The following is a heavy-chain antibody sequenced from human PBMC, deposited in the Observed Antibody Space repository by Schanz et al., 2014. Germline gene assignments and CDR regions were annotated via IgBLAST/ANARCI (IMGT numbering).Heavy chain of an antibody. CDR3: AKAADWPVTRFDP. D-gene: IGHD3-9*01. J-gene: IGHJ5*02. CDR2: LSQGGGGT. Sequence: EVQLVESGGGLAQPGGSLRLSCAASGFTLSNYAMRWVRQAPGKGLEWVSALSQGGGGTHYADSVRGRFTISRDSSKNTLYLQMSSLRADDTAVDYCAKAADWPVTRFDPCGQGTLMTVSS. CDR1: GFTLSNYA. V-gene: IGHV3-23*04.